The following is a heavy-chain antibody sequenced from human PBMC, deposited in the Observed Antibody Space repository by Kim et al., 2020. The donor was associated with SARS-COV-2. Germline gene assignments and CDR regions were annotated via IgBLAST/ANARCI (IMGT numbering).Heavy chain of an antibody. CDR2: INPNSGGT. CDR3: ARAEGSGRFGDFQDY. D-gene: IGHD3-16*01. V-gene: IGHV1-2*06. Sequence: ASVKVSCKASGYTFTGYYMHWVRQAPGQGLEWMGRINPNSGGTNYAQKFQGRVTMTRDTSISTAYMELSRLRSDDTAVYYCARAEGSGRFGDFQDYWGQGTLVTVSS. CDR1: GYTFTGYY. J-gene: IGHJ4*02.